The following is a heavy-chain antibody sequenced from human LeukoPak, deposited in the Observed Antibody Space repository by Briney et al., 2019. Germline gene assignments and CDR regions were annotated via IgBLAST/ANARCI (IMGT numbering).Heavy chain of an antibody. D-gene: IGHD3-16*02. V-gene: IGHV3-21*01. CDR2: ISSSSSYI. CDR1: GFTFSSYS. J-gene: IGHJ4*02. CDR3: ARDPEAYDYVWGSYRYYDY. Sequence: GGSLRLSCAASGFTFSSYSMNWVRQAPGKGLEWVSSISSSSSYIYYADSVKGRSTISRDNAKNSLYLQMNSLRAEDTAVYYCARDPEAYDYVWGSYRYYDYWGQGTLVTVSS.